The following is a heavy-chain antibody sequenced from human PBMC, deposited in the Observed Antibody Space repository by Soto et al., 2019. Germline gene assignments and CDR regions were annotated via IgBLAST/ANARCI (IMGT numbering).Heavy chain of an antibody. V-gene: IGHV1-46*01. D-gene: IGHD6-19*01. CDR1: GYTFTDYY. Sequence: QVQLVQSGAEVKKPGASVKVSCKASGYTFTDYYMHWVRQAPGQGLEWMGIISPSGGSTYAQKFQGRVTVTRDTSTSTVYMELSSLRSEDTAVYYGARDGSSDWLTWFDPWGQGTLVTVSS. CDR3: ARDGSSDWLTWFDP. CDR2: ISPSGGST. J-gene: IGHJ5*02.